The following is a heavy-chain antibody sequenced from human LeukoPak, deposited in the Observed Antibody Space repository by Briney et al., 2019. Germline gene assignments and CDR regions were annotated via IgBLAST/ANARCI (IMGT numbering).Heavy chain of an antibody. J-gene: IGHJ3*02. CDR1: GGSISGDY. D-gene: IGHD6-6*01. V-gene: IGHV4-59*08. CDR3: ARHEPSRAGAFDI. Sequence: SETLSLTCTVSGGSISGDYCSWIRQPPGKGLEWIGYIHYSGRTNYNPPLRSRVTISVDTSKNQFSLKLSSVTAADTAVYYCARHEPSRAGAFDIWGQGTMVAVSS. CDR2: IHYSGRT.